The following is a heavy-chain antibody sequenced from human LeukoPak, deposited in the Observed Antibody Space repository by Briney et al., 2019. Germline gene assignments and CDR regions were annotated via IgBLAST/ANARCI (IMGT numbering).Heavy chain of an antibody. J-gene: IGHJ4*02. D-gene: IGHD2-15*01. CDR1: GGSFSGYY. V-gene: IGHV4-34*01. CDR2: INHSGST. Sequence: TSETLSLTCAVYGGSFSGYYWSWIRQPPGKGLEWIGEINHSGSTNYNPSLKSRVTISVDTSKNQFSLKLSSVTAADTAVYYCARGRFPLLYWGQGTLVTVSS. CDR3: ARGRFPLLY.